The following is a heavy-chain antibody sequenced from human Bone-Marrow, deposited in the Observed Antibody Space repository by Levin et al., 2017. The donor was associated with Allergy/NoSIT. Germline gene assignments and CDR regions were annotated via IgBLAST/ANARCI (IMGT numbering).Heavy chain of an antibody. Sequence: PSETLSLTCAVYGGSVSGDYRSWIRQPPGKGLEWIGEINHSGSTNYNPSLKSRVTISVDTSKNQFSLRLNSVTAADTAVYYCASGAVPVDWGQGTLVTVSS. CDR3: ASGAVPVD. V-gene: IGHV4-34*01. CDR1: GGSVSGDY. CDR2: INHSGST. D-gene: IGHD6-19*01. J-gene: IGHJ4*02.